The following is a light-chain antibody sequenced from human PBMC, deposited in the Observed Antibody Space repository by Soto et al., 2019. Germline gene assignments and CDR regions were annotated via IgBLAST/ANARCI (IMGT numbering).Light chain of an antibody. J-gene: IGLJ2*01. CDR2: RNN. CDR3: AAWDDSLSAVV. CDR1: SSNIGSNY. Sequence: QSVLPQPHSASGTPGQRVTISCSGSSSNIGSNYVYWYQQLPGTAPKLHIYRNNQRPSGVPDRFSGAKSGTSASLAISGLRSEDDADYYCAAWDDSLSAVVVGGGTKVTVL. V-gene: IGLV1-47*01.